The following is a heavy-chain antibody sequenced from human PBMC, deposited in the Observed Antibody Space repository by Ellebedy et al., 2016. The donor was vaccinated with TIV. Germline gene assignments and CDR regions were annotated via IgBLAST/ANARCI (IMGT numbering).Heavy chain of an antibody. CDR3: ARDRGQYYYDSSGLGY. V-gene: IGHV1-2*02. CDR1: GYTFTGYY. J-gene: IGHJ4*02. D-gene: IGHD3-22*01. CDR2: INPNSGGT. Sequence: ASVKVSXXASGYTFTGYYMHWVRQAPGQGLEWMGWINPNSGGTNYAQKFQGRVTMTRDTSISTAYMELSRLRSDDTAVYYCARDRGQYYYDSSGLGYWGQGTLVTVSS.